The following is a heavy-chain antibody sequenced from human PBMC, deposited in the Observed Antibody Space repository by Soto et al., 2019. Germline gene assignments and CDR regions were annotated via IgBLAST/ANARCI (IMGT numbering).Heavy chain of an antibody. CDR2: ISCDGSLK. D-gene: IGHD2-21*01. Sequence: PGGSMRVSCVASGLTFSHYGRHWVSQVTGKGLEWVAVISCDGSLKFYEDSVKGRFTISRDNSRNTLYLEMNGLRPEDTAVYYCAKEADYCVSSKYDNWGRGTLVTVSS. CDR3: AKEADYCVSSKYDN. V-gene: IGHV3-30*18. CDR1: GLTFSHYG. J-gene: IGHJ4*02.